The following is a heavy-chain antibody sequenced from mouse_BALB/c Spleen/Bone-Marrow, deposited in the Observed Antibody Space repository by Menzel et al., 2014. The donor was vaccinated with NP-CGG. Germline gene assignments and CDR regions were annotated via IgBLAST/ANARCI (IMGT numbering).Heavy chain of an antibody. CDR2: ISSGGSYT. V-gene: IGHV5-6*01. Sequence: VQLKESGGDLVKPGGSLKLSCAASGFTFSSYGMSWVRQIPDKRLEWVATISSGGSYTFYPDSVKGRFTISRDNAKNTLNLQMTSLKFEDTAMYYCARRRDYDYFDYWGQGTTLTVSS. D-gene: IGHD2-4*01. CDR3: ARRRDYDYFDY. J-gene: IGHJ2*01. CDR1: GFTFSSYG.